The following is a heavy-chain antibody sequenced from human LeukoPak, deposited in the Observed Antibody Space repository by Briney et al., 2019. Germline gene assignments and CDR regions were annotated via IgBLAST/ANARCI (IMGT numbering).Heavy chain of an antibody. D-gene: IGHD3-22*01. CDR3: ARGRTYYYDSSGYYYARLSWFDP. J-gene: IGHJ5*02. Sequence: PSETLSLTCAVYGGSFSGYYWSWIRQPPGKGLEWIGEINHSGSTNYNPSLKSRVTISVDTSKNQFSLKLSSVTAADTAVYYCARGRTYYYDSSGYYYARLSWFDPWGQGTLVTVSS. CDR2: INHSGST. V-gene: IGHV4-34*01. CDR1: GGSFSGYY.